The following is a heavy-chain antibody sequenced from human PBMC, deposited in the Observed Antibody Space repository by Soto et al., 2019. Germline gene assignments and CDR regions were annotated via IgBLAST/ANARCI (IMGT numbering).Heavy chain of an antibody. Sequence: EVQLVESGGGLVQPGGSLRLSCAASGFSFSTYSMNWVRQAPGKGLEWVSYISSRSYTIYYLDSVNGRFTISRDNAKKALYVQMNRLREEDTAVYYCARGGSSSDNGMDVWGQGATVTVSS. CDR3: ARGGSSSDNGMDV. J-gene: IGHJ6*02. V-gene: IGHV3-48*02. CDR1: GFSFSTYS. D-gene: IGHD6-6*01. CDR2: ISSRSYTI.